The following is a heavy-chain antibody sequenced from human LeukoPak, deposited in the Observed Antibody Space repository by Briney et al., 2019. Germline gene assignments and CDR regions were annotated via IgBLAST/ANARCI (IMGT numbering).Heavy chain of an antibody. CDR3: AGGPGDEDY. CDR2: INHSGST. Sequence: SETLSLTCAVYGGSFSGYYWSWIRQPPGKGLEWIGEINHSGSTNYNPSLKSRVTISVDTSKNQFSLKLSSVTAADTAVYYCAGGPGDEDYWGQGTLVTVSS. V-gene: IGHV4-34*01. CDR1: GGSFSGYY. J-gene: IGHJ4*02. D-gene: IGHD7-27*01.